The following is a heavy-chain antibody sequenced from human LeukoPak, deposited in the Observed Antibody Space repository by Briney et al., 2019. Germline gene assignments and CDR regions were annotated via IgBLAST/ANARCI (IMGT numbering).Heavy chain of an antibody. CDR1: GFTFSSYG. Sequence: PGGSLRLSCAASGFTFSSYGMNWVRQAPGKGLEWVSYISSSSSTIYYVDFVKGRFTISRDNAKNSLYLQMNSLGDEDTAVYFCARVTVVGANHIDYWGQGTLVTVSS. CDR2: ISSSSSTI. J-gene: IGHJ4*02. D-gene: IGHD1-26*01. V-gene: IGHV3-48*02. CDR3: ARVTVVGANHIDY.